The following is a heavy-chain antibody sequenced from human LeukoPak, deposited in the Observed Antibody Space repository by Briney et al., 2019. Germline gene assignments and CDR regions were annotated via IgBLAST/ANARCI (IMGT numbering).Heavy chain of an antibody. CDR2: INPNSGGT. V-gene: IGHV1-2*02. J-gene: IGHJ5*02. D-gene: IGHD6-19*01. Sequence: ASVKVSCKASGHTFTGYYIHWVRQAPGQGLEWMGWINPNSGGTKYAQRFQGRVTMTRDTSISTAYMELSGLRSDDTAVYYCARQWLGSQCFDPWGQGTLVTVSS. CDR1: GHTFTGYY. CDR3: ARQWLGSQCFDP.